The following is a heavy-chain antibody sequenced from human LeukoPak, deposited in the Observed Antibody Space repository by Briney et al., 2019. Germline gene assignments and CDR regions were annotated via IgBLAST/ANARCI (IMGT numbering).Heavy chain of an antibody. Sequence: GGSLRLSCAASGFTFSSYSMNWVRQAPGKGLEWVSSISSSSSKIYYADSVKGRFTISRDNAKNSLYLQMNSLRAEDTAVYYCARDRPYYYGSGSSQRAPRQISYYYYGMDVWGQGTTVTVSS. CDR2: ISSSSSKI. J-gene: IGHJ6*02. D-gene: IGHD3-10*01. CDR3: ARDRPYYYGSGSSQRAPRQISYYYYGMDV. V-gene: IGHV3-21*01. CDR1: GFTFSSYS.